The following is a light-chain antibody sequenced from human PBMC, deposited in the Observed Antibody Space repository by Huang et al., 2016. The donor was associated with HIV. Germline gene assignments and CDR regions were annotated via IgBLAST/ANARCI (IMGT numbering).Light chain of an antibody. CDR1: QSVLYSSNNKNY. J-gene: IGKJ1*01. V-gene: IGKV4-1*01. CDR3: QQYYSTRT. CDR2: WAS. Sequence: DIVMTQSPDSLAVFVGERATINCKSSQSVLYSSNNKNYLAWYQQKPGQLPKLLIYWASTRESGVPDRFSGSGSGTDFTLTISSLQAEDVAVYYCQQYYSTRTFGQGTKVEIK.